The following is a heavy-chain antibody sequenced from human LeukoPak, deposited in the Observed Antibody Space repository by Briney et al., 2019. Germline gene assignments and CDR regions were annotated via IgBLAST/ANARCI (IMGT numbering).Heavy chain of an antibody. J-gene: IGHJ3*02. V-gene: IGHV3-11*04. Sequence: GGSLRLSCAASAFTFSDYYMSWIRQAPGKGLEWVSYISNSGSTIFYADSVKGRFTISRDNAENSLYLQMNSLRAEDTAVYYCARDQHDSSGFDIWGQGTMVTVSS. D-gene: IGHD3-22*01. CDR3: ARDQHDSSGFDI. CDR2: ISNSGSTI. CDR1: AFTFSDYY.